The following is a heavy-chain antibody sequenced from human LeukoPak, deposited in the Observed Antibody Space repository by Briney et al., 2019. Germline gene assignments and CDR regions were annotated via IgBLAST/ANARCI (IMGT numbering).Heavy chain of an antibody. CDR2: ISGSGDST. J-gene: IGHJ4*02. Sequence: GGSLRLSCAASGFTFSNYAMTWVRQAPGKGLDWVSAISGSGDSTYYADSVKGRFTISRDNSKNTLYLQMNSLRADDTAVYYCAKVQWLVLEYYFDYWGQGTLVTVSS. CDR1: GFTFSNYA. CDR3: AKVQWLVLEYYFDY. D-gene: IGHD6-19*01. V-gene: IGHV3-23*01.